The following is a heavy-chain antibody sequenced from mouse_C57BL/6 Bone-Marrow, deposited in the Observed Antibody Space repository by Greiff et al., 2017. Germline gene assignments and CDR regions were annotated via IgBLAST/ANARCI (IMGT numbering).Heavy chain of an antibody. Sequence: EVKLMESGGGLVQPGGSLSLSCAASGFTFTDYYMSWVRQPPGKALEWLGFIRNKANGYTTEYSASVKGRFTISRDNSQSILYLQMNALRAEDSATYYCARYNYYGSSSYYAMDYWGQGTSVTVAS. D-gene: IGHD1-1*01. CDR2: IRNKANGYTT. V-gene: IGHV7-3*01. CDR3: ARYNYYGSSSYYAMDY. CDR1: GFTFTDYY. J-gene: IGHJ4*01.